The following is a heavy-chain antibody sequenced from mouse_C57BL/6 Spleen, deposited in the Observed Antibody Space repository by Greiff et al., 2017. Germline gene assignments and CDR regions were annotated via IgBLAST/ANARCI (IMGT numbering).Heavy chain of an antibody. CDR1: GYAFSSYW. V-gene: IGHV1-80*01. CDR2: IYPGDGDT. D-gene: IGHD4-1*01. CDR3: ASSGGEDAMNY. Sequence: QVQLQQSGAELVKPGASVKISCKASGYAFSSYWMNWVKQRPGKGLEWIGQIYPGDGDTNYNGKFKGKATLTADKSSSTAYMQLSSLTSEVSAVYYCASSGGEDAMNYWGQGTSVTVSS. J-gene: IGHJ4*01.